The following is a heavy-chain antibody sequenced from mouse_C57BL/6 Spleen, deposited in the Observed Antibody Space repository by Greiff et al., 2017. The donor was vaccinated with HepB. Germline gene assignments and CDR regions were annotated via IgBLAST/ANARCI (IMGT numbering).Heavy chain of an antibody. CDR1: GYTFTDYY. CDR3: ARWGYYGSSYVPFAY. Sequence: EVQLQQSGPELVKPGASVKISCKASGYTFTDYYMNWVKQSHGKSLEWIGDINPNNGGTSYNQKFKGKATLTVDKSSSTAYMELRSLTSEDSAVYYCARWGYYGSSYVPFAYWGQGTLVTVSA. J-gene: IGHJ3*01. CDR2: INPNNGGT. V-gene: IGHV1-26*01. D-gene: IGHD1-1*01.